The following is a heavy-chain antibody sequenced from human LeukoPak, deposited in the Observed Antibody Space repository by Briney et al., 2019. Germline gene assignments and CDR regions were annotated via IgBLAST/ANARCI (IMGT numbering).Heavy chain of an antibody. D-gene: IGHD4-17*01. CDR3: ARLDMTTVNFDY. Sequence: SETLSLTCTVSGGSISSSSYYWGWIRQPPGKGLEWIGSIYYSGSTYYNPSLKSRVTIPVDTSKNQFSLKLSSVTAADTAVYYCARLDMTTVNFDYWGQGTLVTVSS. V-gene: IGHV4-39*01. CDR1: GGSISSSSYY. CDR2: IYYSGST. J-gene: IGHJ4*02.